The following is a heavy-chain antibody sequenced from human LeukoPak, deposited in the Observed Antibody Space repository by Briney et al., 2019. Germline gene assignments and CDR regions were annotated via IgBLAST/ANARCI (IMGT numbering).Heavy chain of an antibody. CDR1: GFTFSSYG. CDR3: AKDRGSAFDY. CDR2: IRYDGSSK. V-gene: IGHV3-30*02. D-gene: IGHD1-26*01. Sequence: PGGSLRLSCAASGFTFSSYGMHWVRQAPGKGLEWAAFIRYDGSSKYYADSVKGRFTISRDNSKNTLYLQMNSLRAEDTAVYYCAKDRGSAFDYWGQGTLVTVSS. J-gene: IGHJ4*02.